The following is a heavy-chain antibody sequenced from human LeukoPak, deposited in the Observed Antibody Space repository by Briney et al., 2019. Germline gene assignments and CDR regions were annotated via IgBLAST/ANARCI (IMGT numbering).Heavy chain of an antibody. Sequence: GRSLRLSCAASGFTFSSYAMHWVRQAPGKGLEWVAVISYDGSNKYYADSVKGRFTISRDNSKNTLYLQMNSLRAEDTAVYYCAREVPAAKYYFDYWGQGTLVTVSS. J-gene: IGHJ4*02. D-gene: IGHD2-2*01. V-gene: IGHV3-30-3*01. CDR2: ISYDGSNK. CDR3: AREVPAAKYYFDY. CDR1: GFTFSSYA.